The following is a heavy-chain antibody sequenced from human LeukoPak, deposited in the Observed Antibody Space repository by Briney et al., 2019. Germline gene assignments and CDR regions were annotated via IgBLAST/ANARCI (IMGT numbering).Heavy chain of an antibody. J-gene: IGHJ4*02. Sequence: GGSLRLSCAASGFTFSSYGMHWVRQAPGKGLEWVAVIWYDGGNKYYADSVKGRFTISRDNSKNTLYLQMNSLRAEDTAVYYCARDMTYDSSGRVDYWGQGTLVTVSS. CDR3: ARDMTYDSSGRVDY. D-gene: IGHD3-22*01. V-gene: IGHV3-33*01. CDR1: GFTFSSYG. CDR2: IWYDGGNK.